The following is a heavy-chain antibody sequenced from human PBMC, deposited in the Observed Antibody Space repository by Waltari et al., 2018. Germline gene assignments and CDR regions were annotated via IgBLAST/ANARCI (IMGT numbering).Heavy chain of an antibody. J-gene: IGHJ4*02. D-gene: IGHD6-13*01. CDR1: GFTFSSYG. CDR2: IWYDGSNK. Sequence: QVQLVESGGGVVQPGRSLRLSCAASGFTFSSYGMHWVRQAPGKGLEWVAVIWYDGSNKYYADSVKGRFTISRDNSKNTLYLQMNSLRAEDTAVYYCARDEQPSSSLDYWGQGTLVTVSS. V-gene: IGHV3-33*01. CDR3: ARDEQPSSSLDY.